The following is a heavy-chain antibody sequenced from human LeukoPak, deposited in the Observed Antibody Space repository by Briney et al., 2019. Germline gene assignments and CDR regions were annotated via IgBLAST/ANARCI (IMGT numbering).Heavy chain of an antibody. V-gene: IGHV1-69*04. CDR2: IIPILGIA. D-gene: IGHD3-22*01. CDR3: ARHQMYYYDSSGYEAWFDP. Sequence: SVKVSCMASGGTFSSYAISWVRQAPGQGLEWMGRIIPILGIANYAQKFQGRVTITADKSTGTAYMELSSLRSEDTAVYYCARHQMYYYDSSGYEAWFDPWGQGTLVTVSS. J-gene: IGHJ5*02. CDR1: GGTFSSYA.